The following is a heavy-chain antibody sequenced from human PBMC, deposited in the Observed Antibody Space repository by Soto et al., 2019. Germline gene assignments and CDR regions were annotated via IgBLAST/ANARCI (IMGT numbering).Heavy chain of an antibody. CDR2: MNAGVGNT. D-gene: IGHD5-18*01. V-gene: IGHV1-3*01. CDR1: GYTFTDYA. CDR3: ARDTGYTCGSLNY. Sequence: HVELVQSGADVKKPGASVTISCRASGYTFTDYALHWVRQAPGQRLEWMGWMNAGVGNTLYSQKFQGRITITRDKSASKAYMELNSLKSEVTAMYYCARDTGYTCGSLNYWGPGTLVNVPS. J-gene: IGHJ4*02.